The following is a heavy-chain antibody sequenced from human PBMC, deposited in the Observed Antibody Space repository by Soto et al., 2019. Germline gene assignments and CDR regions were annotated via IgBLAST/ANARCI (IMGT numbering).Heavy chain of an antibody. CDR3: AKPPKKPVIWFGELLGLDY. Sequence: GGSLRLSCAASGFTFSSYAMSRVRQAPGKGLEWVSAISGSGGSTYYANSVKGRFTISRDNSKNTLYLQMNSLRAEDTAVYYCAKPPKKPVIWFGELLGLDYWGQGTLVTVSS. V-gene: IGHV3-23*01. CDR2: ISGSGGST. J-gene: IGHJ4*02. CDR1: GFTFSSYA. D-gene: IGHD3-10*01.